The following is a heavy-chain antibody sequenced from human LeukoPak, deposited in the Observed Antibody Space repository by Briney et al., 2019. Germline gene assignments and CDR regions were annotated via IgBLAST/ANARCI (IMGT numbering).Heavy chain of an antibody. Sequence: GRSLRLSCAASGFTFSSYGMHWVRQAPGKGLEWVAVISYDGSNKYYADSVKGRFTISRDNSKNTLYLQMNSLRAEDTAVYYCARDPEDIVVVVAATPSGPPPIYWGQGTLVTVPS. CDR1: GFTFSSYG. CDR2: ISYDGSNK. D-gene: IGHD2-15*01. J-gene: IGHJ4*02. CDR3: ARDPEDIVVVVAATPSGPPPIY. V-gene: IGHV3-30*19.